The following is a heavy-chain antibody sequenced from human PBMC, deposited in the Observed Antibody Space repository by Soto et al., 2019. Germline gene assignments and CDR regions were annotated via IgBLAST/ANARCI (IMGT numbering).Heavy chain of an antibody. Sequence: ESGGDLVKRGGSLRLSCAASGYTFSDYYMSWIRQAPGTGLEWISYIDTSSTKIYYADSVKGRFTISRDNAKNSLYLEMNSLRDEDTAVYYCASHYDMWSGYLSPVDYWGQGTLVTVSS. CDR3: ASHYDMWSGYLSPVDY. CDR2: IDTSSTKI. J-gene: IGHJ4*02. CDR1: GYTFSDYY. V-gene: IGHV3-11*01. D-gene: IGHD3-3*01.